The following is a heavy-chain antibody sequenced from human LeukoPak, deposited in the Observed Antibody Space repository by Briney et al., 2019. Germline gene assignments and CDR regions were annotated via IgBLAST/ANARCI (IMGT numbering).Heavy chain of an antibody. Sequence: PGGSLRLSCSASGFTFTTYTMYWVRQAPGKGLEYVSVINSDGRSTYYADSVKGRFTISRDNSKNTLYLQMSSLRAEDTAVYYCVGDQVDDTGYLRWGQGTRVTVSA. V-gene: IGHV3-64D*06. J-gene: IGHJ4*02. CDR2: INSDGRST. CDR3: VGDQVDDTGYLR. D-gene: IGHD3-9*01. CDR1: GFTFTTYT.